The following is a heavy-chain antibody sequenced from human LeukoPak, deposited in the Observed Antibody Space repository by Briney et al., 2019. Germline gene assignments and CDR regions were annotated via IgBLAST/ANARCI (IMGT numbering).Heavy chain of an antibody. CDR3: ARGSNYYYDVTADYPRY. Sequence: GGSLRLSCEASGFTVSSNYMSWVRQAPGKGREWVSVLYSNGREYYADSVKGRFTIARDNSKNTLYLQMNNLRAEDTAVYYCARGSNYYYDVTADYPRYWGQGTLVTVSS. V-gene: IGHV3-66*01. CDR2: LYSNGRE. D-gene: IGHD3-22*01. CDR1: GFTVSSNY. J-gene: IGHJ4*02.